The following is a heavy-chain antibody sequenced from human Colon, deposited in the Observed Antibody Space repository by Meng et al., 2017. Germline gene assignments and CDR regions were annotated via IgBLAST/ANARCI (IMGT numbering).Heavy chain of an antibody. J-gene: IGHJ4*02. CDR1: GYTFTSYG. CDR3: ARFNHRAPDY. CDR2: INHYNDNT. Sequence: HVQAVWSGSVDNQHGHSVKVSCKASGYTFTSYGIRWVRQAPGQGLEWMGWINHYNDNTNYPQKLQGRVTMTTDTSTSTAYMELRSLRSDDTAVYYCARFNHRAPDYWGQGTLVTVSS. D-gene: IGHD1-14*01. V-gene: IGHV1-18*01.